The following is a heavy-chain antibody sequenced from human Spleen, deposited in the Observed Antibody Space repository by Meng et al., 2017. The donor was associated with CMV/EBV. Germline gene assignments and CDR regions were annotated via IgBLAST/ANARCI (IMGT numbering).Heavy chain of an antibody. D-gene: IGHD5-24*01. CDR3: AGGRDGYSYYFDY. CDR2: VSGYNGRV. CDR1: GYTFTSYA. V-gene: IGHV1-18*01. Sequence: ACGYTFTSYAVSWVRQAPGQGLEWGGWVSGYNGRVNYGQKFQGRVTMTTDTSATTAYMELRSLRSDDTAVYYCAGGRDGYSYYFDYWGQGTLVTVSS. J-gene: IGHJ4*02.